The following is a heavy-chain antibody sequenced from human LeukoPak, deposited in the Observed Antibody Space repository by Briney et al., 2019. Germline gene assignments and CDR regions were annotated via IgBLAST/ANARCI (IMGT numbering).Heavy chain of an antibody. J-gene: IGHJ6*03. CDR2: IYYSGST. CDR1: GSSISSHY. CDR3: ARVHYYDSSGYYYYYYYYMDV. V-gene: IGHV4-59*11. Sequence: SETLSLTCTVSGSSISSHYWSWIRQPPGKGVEWIGYIYYSGSTNYNPSLKSRVTISVDTSKNQFSLKLSSVTAADTAVYYCARVHYYDSSGYYYYYYYYMDVWGKGTTVTVSS. D-gene: IGHD3-22*01.